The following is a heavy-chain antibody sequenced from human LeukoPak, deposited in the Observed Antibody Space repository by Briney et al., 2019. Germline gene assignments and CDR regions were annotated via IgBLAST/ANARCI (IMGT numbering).Heavy chain of an antibody. V-gene: IGHV3-30*04. J-gene: IGHJ4*02. CDR3: AKGTSASSYSAGHY. CDR2: VSYDEGEK. D-gene: IGHD3-22*01. Sequence: GGSLTLSCAASGFTFSSHAMHWVRQAPGKGLEWVAGVSYDEGEKFYGDSVRGRFTISRDNSRNTVYLQMNSLSAEDTAVYSCAKGTSASSYSAGHYWGQGTLVTVSS. CDR1: GFTFSSHA.